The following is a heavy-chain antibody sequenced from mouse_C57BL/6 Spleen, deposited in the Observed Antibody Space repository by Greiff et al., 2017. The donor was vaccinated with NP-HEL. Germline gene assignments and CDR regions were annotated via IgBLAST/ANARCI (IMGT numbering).Heavy chain of an antibody. Sequence: QVQLQQPGAELVRPGSSVKLSCKASGYTFTSYWMHWVKQRPIQGLEWIGNIDPSDSETHYNQKFKDKATLTVDKSSSTADMQLSSLTSEDSAVYYCARFGDYQYYYAMDYWGQGTSVTVSS. J-gene: IGHJ4*01. CDR1: GYTFTSYW. CDR3: ARFGDYQYYYAMDY. CDR2: IDPSDSET. V-gene: IGHV1-52*01. D-gene: IGHD2-13*01.